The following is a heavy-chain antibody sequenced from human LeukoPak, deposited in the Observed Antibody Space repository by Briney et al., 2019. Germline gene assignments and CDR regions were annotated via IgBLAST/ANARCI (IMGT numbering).Heavy chain of an antibody. Sequence: SETLSLTCTVSGGSISSYYWSWIRQPPGKGQEWIGYIYYSGSTNYNPSLKSRVTISVDTSKNQFPLKLSSVTAADTAVYYCARQNAMATIYFDYWGQGTLVTVSS. CDR2: IYYSGST. V-gene: IGHV4-59*08. CDR3: ARQNAMATIYFDY. D-gene: IGHD5-24*01. CDR1: GGSISSYY. J-gene: IGHJ4*02.